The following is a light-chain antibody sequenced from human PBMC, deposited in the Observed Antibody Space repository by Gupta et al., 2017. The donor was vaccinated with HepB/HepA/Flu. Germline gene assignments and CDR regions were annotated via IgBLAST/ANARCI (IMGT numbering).Light chain of an antibody. Sequence: EIVLTQSPGTLSLSPGERATLSCRASQSVSSSYLAWYQQKPGQAPRLLIYGASSRATGIPDRFSGSGSGTDFTLTIISLEPEDFAVYYCQQYGNHPLTFGGGTKVEIK. J-gene: IGKJ4*01. V-gene: IGKV3-20*01. CDR2: GAS. CDR1: QSVSSSY. CDR3: QQYGNHPLT.